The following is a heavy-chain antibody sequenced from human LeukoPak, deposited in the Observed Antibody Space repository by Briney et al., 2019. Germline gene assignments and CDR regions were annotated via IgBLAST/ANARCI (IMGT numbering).Heavy chain of an antibody. D-gene: IGHD3-16*02. CDR1: GGSISSGGYY. CDR3: ARAITFGGVIVTYYFGY. V-gene: IGHV4-31*03. CDR2: IYYSGST. Sequence: SQTLSLTCTVSGGSISSGGYYWSWIRQHPGKGLERIGYIYYSGSTYYNPSLKSRVTISVDTSKNQFSLKLNSVTAADTAVFYCARAITFGGVIVTYYFGYWGQGTLVTVSS. J-gene: IGHJ4*02.